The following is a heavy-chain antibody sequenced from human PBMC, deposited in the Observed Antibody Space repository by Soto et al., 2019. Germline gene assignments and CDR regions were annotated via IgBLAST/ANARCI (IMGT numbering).Heavy chain of an antibody. CDR2: IYHSGST. CDR1: GGSISIGGYS. J-gene: IGHJ3*02. Sequence: SETLSRTCAVSGGSISIGGYSWSWIRQPPGKGLEWIGYIYHSGSTYYNPSLKSRVTISVDRSKNQFSLKLSSVTAAATAVYYCASVDTARDYFDIWGQGTMVTVSS. D-gene: IGHD5-18*01. V-gene: IGHV4-30-2*01. CDR3: ASVDTARDYFDI.